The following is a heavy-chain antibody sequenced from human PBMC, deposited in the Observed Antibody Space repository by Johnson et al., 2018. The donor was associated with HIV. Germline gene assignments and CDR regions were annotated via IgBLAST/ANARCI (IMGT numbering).Heavy chain of an antibody. CDR1: GFTFSSYG. Sequence: QVQLVESGGGVVQPGRSLRLSCAASGFTFSSYGMHWVRQAPGKGLEWVAVISYDGSNKYYADSVKGRFTISRDNSKNTLYLQMNSLRAEDTAVYYCAKDWDVVVTADDAFDIWGQGTMVTVSS. CDR3: AKDWDVVVTADDAFDI. V-gene: IGHV3-30*18. CDR2: ISYDGSNK. J-gene: IGHJ3*02. D-gene: IGHD2-21*02.